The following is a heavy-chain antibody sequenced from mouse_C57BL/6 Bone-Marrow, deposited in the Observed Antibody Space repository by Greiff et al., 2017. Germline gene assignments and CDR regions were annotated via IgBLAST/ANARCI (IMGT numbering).Heavy chain of an antibody. V-gene: IGHV1-81*01. CDR2: IYPRSGNT. J-gene: IGHJ2*01. Sequence: VMLVESGAELARPGASVKLSCKASGYTFTSYGISWVKQRTGQGLEWIGEIYPRSGNTYYNEKFKGKATLTADKSSSTVYLELRSLTSEDSAVYFCAREGDYYGSSYVLYYVDYWGQGTTLTVSS. D-gene: IGHD1-1*01. CDR1: GYTFTSYG. CDR3: AREGDYYGSSYVLYYVDY.